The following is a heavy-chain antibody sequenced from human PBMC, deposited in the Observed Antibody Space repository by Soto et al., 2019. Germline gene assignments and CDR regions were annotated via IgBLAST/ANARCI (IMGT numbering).Heavy chain of an antibody. CDR3: ARDRAARPDFDY. D-gene: IGHD6-6*01. CDR1: GFTFSSYS. CDR2: ISSSSSYI. J-gene: IGHJ4*02. V-gene: IGHV3-21*01. Sequence: ESGGGLVKPGGSLRLSCAASGFTFSSYSMNWVRQAPGKGLEWVSSISSSSSYIYYADSVKGRFTISRDNAKNSLYLQMNSLRAEDTAVYYCARDRAARPDFDYWGQGTLVTVSS.